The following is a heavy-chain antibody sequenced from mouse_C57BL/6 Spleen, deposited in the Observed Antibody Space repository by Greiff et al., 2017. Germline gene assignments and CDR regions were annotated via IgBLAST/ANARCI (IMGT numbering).Heavy chain of an antibody. CDR2: IKPKNGST. Sequence: VQLQQSGPELVKPGASVKIPCKASGYTFTDYNMDWVKQSHGQSLEWIGDIKPKNGSTIYNQKFKGKATLTVDKSSITAYMELRSLTSEDTAVYYCARGGNCDYWGQGTTLTVSS. V-gene: IGHV1-18*01. CDR1: GYTFTDYN. J-gene: IGHJ2*01. CDR3: ARGGNCDY.